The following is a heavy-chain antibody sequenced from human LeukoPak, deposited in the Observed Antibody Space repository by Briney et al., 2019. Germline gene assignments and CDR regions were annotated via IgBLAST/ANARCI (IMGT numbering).Heavy chain of an antibody. Sequence: SETLSLTCTVSGYSISSGYYWGWIRQPPGKGLEWIGSIYHSGSTYYNPSLKSRVTISVDTSKNQFSLKLSSVTAADTAVYYCARVLGGYYYYYMDVWGKGTTVTVSS. CDR1: GYSISSGYY. V-gene: IGHV4-38-2*02. D-gene: IGHD3-16*01. CDR2: IYHSGST. J-gene: IGHJ6*03. CDR3: ARVLGGYYYYYMDV.